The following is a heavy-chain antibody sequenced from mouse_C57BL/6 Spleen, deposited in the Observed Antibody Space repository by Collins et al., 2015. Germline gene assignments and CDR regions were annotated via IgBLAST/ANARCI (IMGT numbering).Heavy chain of an antibody. Sequence: QVQLQQPGAELVRPGTSVKLSCKASGYTFTSYWMHWVKQRPGQGLEWIGVIDPSDSYTNYNQKFKGKATLTVDTSSSTAYMQLSSLTSEDSAVYYCARTGLGTAQAHYAMDYWGQGTSVTVSS. CDR1: GYTFTSYW. J-gene: IGHJ4*01. CDR2: IDPSDSYT. D-gene: IGHD3-2*02. V-gene: IGHV1-59*01. CDR3: ARTGLGTAQAHYAMDY.